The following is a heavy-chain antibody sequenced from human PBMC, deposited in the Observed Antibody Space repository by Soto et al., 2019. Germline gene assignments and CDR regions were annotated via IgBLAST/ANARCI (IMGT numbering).Heavy chain of an antibody. CDR3: AKAPSYYGSGSYHPGYAFDI. Sequence: ASVKVSCKASGYTFTSYGISWVRQAPGQGLEWMGWISAYNGNTNYAQKLQGRVTMTTDTSTSTAYMELRSLRSEDTAVYYCAKAPSYYGSGSYHPGYAFDIWGQGTMVTVSS. D-gene: IGHD3-10*01. J-gene: IGHJ3*02. V-gene: IGHV1-18*01. CDR2: ISAYNGNT. CDR1: GYTFTSYG.